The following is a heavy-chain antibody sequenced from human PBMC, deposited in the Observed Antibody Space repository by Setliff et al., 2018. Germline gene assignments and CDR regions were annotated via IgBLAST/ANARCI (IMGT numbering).Heavy chain of an antibody. D-gene: IGHD3-22*01. Sequence: ASVKVSCKASGYTFTGYYMHWVRQAPGQGLEWMGWISPNSGGTNYTQKFQGWVTMTRDTSISTAYMELSRLRSDDTAVYYCARDRDSSGYPYYFDYWGQGTLVTVSS. CDR3: ARDRDSSGYPYYFDY. J-gene: IGHJ4*02. CDR2: ISPNSGGT. V-gene: IGHV1-2*04. CDR1: GYTFTGYY.